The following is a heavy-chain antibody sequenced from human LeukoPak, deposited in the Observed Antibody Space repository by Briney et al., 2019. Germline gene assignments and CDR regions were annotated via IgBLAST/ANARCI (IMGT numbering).Heavy chain of an antibody. V-gene: IGHV3-33*01. D-gene: IGHD4-23*01. CDR1: GFVLSDYG. CDR2: IWYDGSNK. Sequence: GGSLRLSCAPSGFVLSDYGMHWVRQAPGKGLEWVAVIWYDGSNKYYAASVKGRYTISRDNSKNTLYLQMNSLRAEDTAVYYCARGYGGNSGYFDYWGQGTLVTVSS. J-gene: IGHJ4*02. CDR3: ARGYGGNSGYFDY.